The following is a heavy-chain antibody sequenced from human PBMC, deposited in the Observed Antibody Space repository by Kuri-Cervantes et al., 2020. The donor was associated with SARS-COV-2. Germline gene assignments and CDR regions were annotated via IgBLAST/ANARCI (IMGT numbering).Heavy chain of an antibody. D-gene: IGHD6-6*01. V-gene: IGHV3-7*03. CDR3: VRTYSTSFNPITVSFIPFVYYSMDV. J-gene: IGHJ6*02. Sequence: GESLKISCAASGFTFSSYGMHWVRQAPGKGLEWVANIRQDGGETYYVDSVKGRFTISRDNAKNSLYLQMNRLRAEDTAVFYCVRTYSTSFNPITVSFIPFVYYSMDVWGQGTTVTVSS. CDR1: GFTFSSYG. CDR2: IRQDGGET.